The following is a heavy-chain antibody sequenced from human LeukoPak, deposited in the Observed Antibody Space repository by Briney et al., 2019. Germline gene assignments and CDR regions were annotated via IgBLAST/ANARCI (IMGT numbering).Heavy chain of an antibody. CDR2: LSSDGSNK. J-gene: IGHJ4*02. CDR1: GFIVNSYG. D-gene: IGHD3-10*01. Sequence: GGSLRLSCVVSGFIVNSYGMHWLRQAPGKGLEWVAVLSSDGSNKYYADSVKGRFTISRDISKNTLYLQMSSLRADDTALYYCAKESLYYDFDYWGQGTLVTVSS. V-gene: IGHV3-30*18. CDR3: AKESLYYDFDY.